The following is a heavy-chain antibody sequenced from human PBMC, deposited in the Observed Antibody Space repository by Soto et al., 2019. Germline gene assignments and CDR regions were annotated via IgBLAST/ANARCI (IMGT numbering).Heavy chain of an antibody. Sequence: EVQLVESGGGLVQPGGSLRLSCAASGFTFSSYSMNWVRQAPGKGLEWVSYISSSSSTIYYADSVKGRFTISRDNAKNSRYLEMNSRGAEDTAVYYCATSLDVWGQGTTVTVSS. CDR1: GFTFSSYS. V-gene: IGHV3-48*01. J-gene: IGHJ6*02. CDR3: ATSLDV. CDR2: ISSSSSTI.